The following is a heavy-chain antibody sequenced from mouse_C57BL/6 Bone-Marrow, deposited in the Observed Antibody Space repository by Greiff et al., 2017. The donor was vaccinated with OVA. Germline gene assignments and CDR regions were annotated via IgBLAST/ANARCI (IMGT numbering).Heavy chain of an antibody. J-gene: IGHJ2*01. CDR2: INPSSGYT. CDR3: ARSPPDY. V-gene: IGHV1-4*01. Sequence: VQGVESGAELARPGASVKMSCKASGYTFTSYTMHWVKQRPGQGLEWIGYINPSSGYTKYNQKFKDKATLTADKSSSTAYMQLSSLTSEDSAVYYCARSPPDYWGQGTTLTVSS. CDR1: GYTFTSYT.